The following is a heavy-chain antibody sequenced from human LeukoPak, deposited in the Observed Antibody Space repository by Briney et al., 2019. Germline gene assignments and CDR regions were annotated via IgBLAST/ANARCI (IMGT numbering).Heavy chain of an antibody. CDR2: IGTAGDT. CDR1: GFTFSDYD. D-gene: IGHD1-1*01. Sequence: GGSLRLSFASSGFTFSDYDMHWVRQATGKGLEWVSAIGTAGDTYYTGTVKGRFTISRENAKNSLYLQMNSLRAGDTAVYYCARVAKERVGGVYYFDYWGQGTLVTVSS. V-gene: IGHV3-13*01. J-gene: IGHJ4*02. CDR3: ARVAKERVGGVYYFDY.